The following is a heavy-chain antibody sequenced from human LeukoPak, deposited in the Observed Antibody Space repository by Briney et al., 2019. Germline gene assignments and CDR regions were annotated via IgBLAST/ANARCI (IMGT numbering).Heavy chain of an antibody. D-gene: IGHD3-9*01. Sequence: SETLSLTCAVYGGSFSGYYWSWIRQPPGKGLEWIGEINHSGSTNYNPSLKSRVTISVDTSKNQFSLKLSSVTAADTAVYYCASPNFDWSGIDYWGQGTLVTVSS. CDR1: GGSFSGYY. CDR3: ASPNFDWSGIDY. V-gene: IGHV4-34*01. CDR2: INHSGST. J-gene: IGHJ4*02.